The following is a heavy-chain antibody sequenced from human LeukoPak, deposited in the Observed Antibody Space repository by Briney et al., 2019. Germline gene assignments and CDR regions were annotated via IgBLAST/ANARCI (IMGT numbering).Heavy chain of an antibody. D-gene: IGHD5-18*01. CDR2: ITSTMSVI. CDR1: GFTFSSYS. J-gene: IGHJ4*02. Sequence: GSLRLSCAASGFTFSSYSMDEVRQAPGRGREWVSCITSTMSVILYADSVKGRFTISIDNDRNSLYLPMNSVRAEDTAVYYCARGGEGATVMDLFDYWGQGTLVTVSS. V-gene: IGHV3-21*01. CDR3: ARGGEGATVMDLFDY.